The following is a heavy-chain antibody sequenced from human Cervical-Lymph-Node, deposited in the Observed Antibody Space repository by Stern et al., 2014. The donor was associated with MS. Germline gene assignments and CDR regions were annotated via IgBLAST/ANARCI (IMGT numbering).Heavy chain of an antibody. J-gene: IGHJ4*02. Sequence: EVQLVQSGGGLAQPGGSLRLSCAASGFIFNDYWMYWVRQAPGKGLVWVSGINRDGSITNYADSVKGRFTISRDNAKNTLYLQMNSLRVEDTAVYYCARDRSGPDYWGQGTLVTVSS. CDR2: INRDGSIT. CDR1: GFIFNDYW. V-gene: IGHV3-74*01. CDR3: ARDRSGPDY. D-gene: IGHD2-15*01.